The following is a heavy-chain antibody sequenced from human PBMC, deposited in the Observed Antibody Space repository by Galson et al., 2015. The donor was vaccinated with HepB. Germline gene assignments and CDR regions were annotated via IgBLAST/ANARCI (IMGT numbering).Heavy chain of an antibody. CDR3: ARGPVAGTSHFDY. CDR2: ISGSSSFK. CDR1: GFMFSSYS. D-gene: IGHD6-19*01. Sequence: SLRLSCAASGFMFSSYSINWVRQAPGKGLEWVSSISGSSSFKYYADSVKGRFTISRDNAKNSVYLQMNSLRAEDTAVYYCARGPVAGTSHFDYWGQGTLVTVSS. V-gene: IGHV3-21*01. J-gene: IGHJ4*02.